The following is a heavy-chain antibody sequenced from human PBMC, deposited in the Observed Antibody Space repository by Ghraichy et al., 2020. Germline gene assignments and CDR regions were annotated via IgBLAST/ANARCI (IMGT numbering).Heavy chain of an antibody. V-gene: IGHV3-9*01. Sequence: GGSLRLSCTASGFTFDDYAMHWVRQAPGKGLEWVSGISWNSGSIGYADSVKGRFTISRDNAKNSLYLQMNSLRADDTAVYFCAGWIYARFDYWGQGSLVTVSP. J-gene: IGHJ4*02. CDR3: AGWIYARFDY. D-gene: IGHD5/OR15-5a*01. CDR1: GFTFDDYA. CDR2: ISWNSGSI.